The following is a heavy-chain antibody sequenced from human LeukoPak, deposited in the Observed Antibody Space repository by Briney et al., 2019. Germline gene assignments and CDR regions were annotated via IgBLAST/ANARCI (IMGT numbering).Heavy chain of an antibody. CDR2: IYTSGST. V-gene: IGHV4-61*02. D-gene: IGHD3-9*01. CDR3: ASGDILTGASFDY. CDR1: GGSISSGSYY. J-gene: IGHJ4*02. Sequence: SETLSLTCTVSGGSISSGSYYWNWIRQPAGRGLEWIGRIYTSGSTNYSPSLQSRVTISVDTSKNQFSLKLSSVTAADTAVYYCASGDILTGASFDYWGQGTLVTVSS.